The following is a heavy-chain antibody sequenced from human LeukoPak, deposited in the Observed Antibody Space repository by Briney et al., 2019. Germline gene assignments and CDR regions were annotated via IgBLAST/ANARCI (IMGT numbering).Heavy chain of an antibody. CDR1: GGSISSRAYY. D-gene: IGHD3-3*01. J-gene: IGHJ3*02. V-gene: IGHV4-39*01. Sequence: SETLSLTCTVSGGSISSRAYYSGWIRQSPGKGLEWIGTISYSGSTYYNPSLKSRLTISVDTSKNQFSLRLSSVAAADTAVYYCARHHYFWSGYYNAFDMWGQGTMVTVSS. CDR2: ISYSGST. CDR3: ARHHYFWSGYYNAFDM.